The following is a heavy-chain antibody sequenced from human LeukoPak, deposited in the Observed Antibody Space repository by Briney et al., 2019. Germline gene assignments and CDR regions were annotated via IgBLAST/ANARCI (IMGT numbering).Heavy chain of an antibody. CDR3: AKYYYDSSGYYYGSYNWFDP. J-gene: IGHJ5*02. V-gene: IGHV3-23*01. CDR1: GFTFSSYA. Sequence: GGSLRLSCAASGFTFSSYAMSWVRQAPGKGLEWVSAISGSGGSTYYADSVKGRFTISRDNSKNTLYLQMNSLRAEDTAVYYCAKYYYDSSGYYYGSYNWFDPWGQGTLVTVSS. D-gene: IGHD3-22*01. CDR2: ISGSGGST.